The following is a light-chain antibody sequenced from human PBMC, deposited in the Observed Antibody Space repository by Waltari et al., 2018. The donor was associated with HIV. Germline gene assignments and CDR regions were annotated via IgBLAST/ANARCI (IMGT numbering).Light chain of an antibody. CDR3: HQYGTSPRT. Sequence: EIVLTQSPGTLSLSPGERATLSCRASQSVSSSFLAWYQQKPGQAPRPLIYGASNRATGIPDRFSGSESGTDFTLTINRLEPEDFAVYYCHQYGTSPRTFGQGTKVELK. V-gene: IGKV3-20*01. J-gene: IGKJ1*01. CDR2: GAS. CDR1: QSVSSSF.